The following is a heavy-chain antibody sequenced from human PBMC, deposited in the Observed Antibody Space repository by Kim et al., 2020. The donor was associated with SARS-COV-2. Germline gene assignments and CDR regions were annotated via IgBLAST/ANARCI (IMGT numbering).Heavy chain of an antibody. J-gene: IGHJ6*02. CDR2: IKSKTDGGTT. CDR3: TTPSYPYDSSGYYIYYYYGMDV. Sequence: GGSLRLSCAASGFTFSNAWMSWVRQAPGKGLEWVGRIKSKTDGGTTDYAAPVKGRFTISRDDSKNTLYLQMNSLKTEDTAVYYCTTPSYPYDSSGYYIYYYYGMDVWGQGTTVTVSS. CDR1: GFTFSNAW. D-gene: IGHD3-22*01. V-gene: IGHV3-15*01.